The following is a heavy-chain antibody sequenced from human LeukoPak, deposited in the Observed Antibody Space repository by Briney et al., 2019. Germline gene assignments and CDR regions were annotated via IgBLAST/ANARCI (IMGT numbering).Heavy chain of an antibody. V-gene: IGHV3-11*04. CDR2: ISSSGDSI. D-gene: IGHD3-10*01. J-gene: IGHJ3*02. Sequence: GGSLRLSCAASGFTFSDYYMSWIRQAPGKGLEWVSYISSSGDSIYYADSVKGRFTISRDNAKNSLYLQMNSLRAEDTAVYYCARAGITMVRGVSDAFDIWGQGTMVTVSS. CDR3: ARAGITMVRGVSDAFDI. CDR1: GFTFSDYY.